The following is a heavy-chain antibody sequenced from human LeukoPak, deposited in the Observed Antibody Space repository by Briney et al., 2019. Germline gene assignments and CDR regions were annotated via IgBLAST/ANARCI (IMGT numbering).Heavy chain of an antibody. CDR1: GFTFSSYW. V-gene: IGHV3-21*01. J-gene: IGHJ4*02. Sequence: SGGPLRLSCAASGFTFSSYWMSWVRQAPGKGLEWVSSISSSSSYIYYADSVKGRFTISRDNAKNSLYLQMNSLRAEDTAVYYCASTSGSYLELLPLDYWGQGTLVTVSS. CDR2: ISSSSSYI. D-gene: IGHD3-10*01. CDR3: ASTSGSYLELLPLDY.